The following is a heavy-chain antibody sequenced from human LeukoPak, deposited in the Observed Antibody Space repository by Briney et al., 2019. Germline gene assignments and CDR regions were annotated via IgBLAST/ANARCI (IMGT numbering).Heavy chain of an antibody. Sequence: ASVKVSCKVSGYALTELSMHWVRQAPGKGLEWMGGFDPEDGETIYAQKFQGRVTMTEDTSTDTAYMELSSLRSEDTAVYYCATADSSGYWAIDYWGQGTLVTVSS. D-gene: IGHD3-22*01. CDR2: FDPEDGET. CDR3: ATADSSGYWAIDY. V-gene: IGHV1-24*01. CDR1: GYALTELS. J-gene: IGHJ4*02.